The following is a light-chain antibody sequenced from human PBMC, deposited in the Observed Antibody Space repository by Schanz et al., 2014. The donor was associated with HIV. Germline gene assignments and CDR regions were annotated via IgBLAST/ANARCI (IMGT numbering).Light chain of an antibody. CDR1: QSVSSSY. V-gene: IGKV3-20*01. Sequence: EIVLTQSPATLSVSPGERATLSCRASQSVSSSYLAWYQQRPGQAPRLLIYGASTRAAGIPDRFSGSGSGSTFTLIISRLEPADAAVYYCQQYGGSPTFGQGTKVEIK. CDR2: GAS. J-gene: IGKJ1*01. CDR3: QQYGGSPT.